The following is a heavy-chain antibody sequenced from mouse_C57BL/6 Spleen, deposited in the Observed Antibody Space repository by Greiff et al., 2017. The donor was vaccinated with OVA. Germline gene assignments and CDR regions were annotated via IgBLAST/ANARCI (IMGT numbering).Heavy chain of an antibody. V-gene: IGHV10-1*01. CDR3: VRHGGGQLTFDY. D-gene: IGHD3-2*02. CDR2: IRSKSNNYAT. CDR1: GFSLNTYA. Sequence: EVHLVESGGGLVQPKGSLKLSCAASGFSLNTYAMNWVRQAPGKGLEWVARIRSKSNNYATYYADSVKDRFTISRDDSESMLYLQMNNLKTEDTAMYYCVRHGGGQLTFDYWGQGTTLTVSS. J-gene: IGHJ2*01.